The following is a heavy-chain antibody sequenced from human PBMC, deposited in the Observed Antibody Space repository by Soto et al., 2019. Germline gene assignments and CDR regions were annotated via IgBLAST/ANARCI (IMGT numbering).Heavy chain of an antibody. CDR3: ARVKGYTYGYDPRYYFDY. D-gene: IGHD5-18*01. CDR2: IYSSGST. Sequence: SETLSLTCTVSGGSISNSYWSWIRLSPGKGLEWIGYIYSSGSTNYNPSLESRVTISVDTSKSQFSLKLTSMTAADTAVYFCARVKGYTYGYDPRYYFDYWGQGTLVTVSS. V-gene: IGHV4-59*01. J-gene: IGHJ4*02. CDR1: GGSISNSY.